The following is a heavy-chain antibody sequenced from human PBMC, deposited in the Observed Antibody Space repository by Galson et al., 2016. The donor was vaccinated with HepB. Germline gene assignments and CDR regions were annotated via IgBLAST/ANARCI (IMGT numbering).Heavy chain of an antibody. J-gene: IGHJ1*01. V-gene: IGHV1-3*01. D-gene: IGHD3-10*01. Sequence: SVKVSCKAPGYTFTSHAIHWVRQAPGQRLEWMGWINADSGATKLSQKFQGRVTITRDTSASTAYMDLSSLTSEDTAVYYCARVAVAGEGYFQHWGQGTLVTVSS. CDR3: ARVAVAGEGYFQH. CDR1: GYTFTSHA. CDR2: INADSGAT.